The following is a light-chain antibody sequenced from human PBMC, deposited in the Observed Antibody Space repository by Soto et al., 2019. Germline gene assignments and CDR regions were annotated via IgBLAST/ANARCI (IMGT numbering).Light chain of an antibody. Sequence: QSVLTQPASVSGSPGQSIAISCTGTNSEVGAYNFVSWYQQYPGKAPKLIIHEVTNRPSGVSDRFSGSKSGNTASLTFSGLQADDEADYYCSSFTTYNTRVFGTGTKVTVL. CDR1: NSEVGAYNF. V-gene: IGLV2-14*01. CDR2: EVT. J-gene: IGLJ1*01. CDR3: SSFTTYNTRV.